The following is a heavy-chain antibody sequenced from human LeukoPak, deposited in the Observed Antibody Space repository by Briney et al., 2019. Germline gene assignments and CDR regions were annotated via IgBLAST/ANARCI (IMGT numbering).Heavy chain of an antibody. CDR1: GYTFTSYY. CDR2: INPSGGST. J-gene: IGHJ6*03. D-gene: IGHD6-19*01. Sequence: VASVKDSCKASGYTFTSYYMHWVRQAPGQGLEWMGIINPSGGSTSYAQKFQGRVTMTRDMSTSTVYMELSSLRSEDTAVYYCARSPRIAVAGRGIQDSADHYYYYMDVWGKGTTVTISS. V-gene: IGHV1-46*01. CDR3: ARSPRIAVAGRGIQDSADHYYYYMDV.